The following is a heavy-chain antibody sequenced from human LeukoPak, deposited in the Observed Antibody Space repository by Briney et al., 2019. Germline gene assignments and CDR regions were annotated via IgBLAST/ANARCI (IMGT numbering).Heavy chain of an antibody. CDR1: GGTFSSYA. J-gene: IGHJ6*03. D-gene: IGHD3-22*01. V-gene: IGHV1-69*04. CDR3: ARGRETDSSGAYYYYYYMDV. Sequence: ASVKVSCKASGGTFSSYAISWVRQAPGQGLEWMGRIIPILGIANYAQKVQGRVTITADKSTSTAYMELSSLRSEDTAVYYCARGRETDSSGAYYYYYYMDVWGEGTTVTVSS. CDR2: IIPILGIA.